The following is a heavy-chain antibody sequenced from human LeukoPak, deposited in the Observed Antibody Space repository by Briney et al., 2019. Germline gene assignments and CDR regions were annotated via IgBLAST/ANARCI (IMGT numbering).Heavy chain of an antibody. CDR2: IYYSGST. CDR1: GGSISSSSYY. D-gene: IGHD1/OR15-1a*01. Sequence: SETLSLTCTVSGGSISSSSYYWGWIRQPPGKGLEWIGSIYYSGSTYYNPSLKSRVTISVDTSKNQFSLKLSSVTAADTAVYYCARLRGMTRTFDYWGQGTLVTVSS. V-gene: IGHV4-39*07. CDR3: ARLRGMTRTFDY. J-gene: IGHJ4*02.